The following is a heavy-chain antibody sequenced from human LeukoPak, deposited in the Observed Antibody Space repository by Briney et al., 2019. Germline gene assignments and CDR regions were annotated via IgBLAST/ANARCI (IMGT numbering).Heavy chain of an antibody. CDR3: AREGPSSAYYYTDY. Sequence: GGSLRLSCAASGFTFSNAWMSWVRQAPGKGLEWVGRIKSKTDGGTTDYAAPVKGRFTISRDDSKNTLYLQMNSLRAEDTAVYYCAREGPSSAYYYTDYWGQGTLVTVSS. CDR2: IKSKTDGGTT. CDR1: GFTFSNAW. V-gene: IGHV3-15*01. J-gene: IGHJ4*02. D-gene: IGHD3-22*01.